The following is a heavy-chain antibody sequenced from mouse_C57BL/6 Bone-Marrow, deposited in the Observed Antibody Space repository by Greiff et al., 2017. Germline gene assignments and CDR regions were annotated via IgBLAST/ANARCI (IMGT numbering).Heavy chain of an antibody. CDR2: INPSTGGT. D-gene: IGHD1-1*01. Sequence: EVQLQQSGPELVKPGASVKISCKASGYSFTGYYMNWVKQSPEKSLEWIGEINPSTGGTTYNQKFKAKATLTVDKSSSTAYMQLKSLTSEDSAVYYCARGPLRAYWGQGTLVTVSA. CDR3: ARGPLRAY. CDR1: GYSFTGYY. V-gene: IGHV1-42*01. J-gene: IGHJ3*01.